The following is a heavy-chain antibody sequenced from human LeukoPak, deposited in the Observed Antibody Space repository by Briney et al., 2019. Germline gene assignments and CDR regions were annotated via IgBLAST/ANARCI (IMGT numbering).Heavy chain of an antibody. D-gene: IGHD2-2*01. Sequence: SETLSLTCAVYGGSFSGYYWSWIRQPPGKGLEWIGEINYSGSTNYNPSLKSRVTISVDTSKNQFSLNLSSVTAADTAVYYCARDVVVVPAAIHYGMDVWGQGTTVTVSS. J-gene: IGHJ6*02. V-gene: IGHV4-34*01. CDR2: INYSGST. CDR1: GGSFSGYY. CDR3: ARDVVVVPAAIHYGMDV.